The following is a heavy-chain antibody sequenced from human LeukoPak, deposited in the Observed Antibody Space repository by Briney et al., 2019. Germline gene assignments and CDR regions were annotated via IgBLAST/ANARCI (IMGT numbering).Heavy chain of an antibody. CDR3: ARAMVRGVLDI. CDR1: GFTVSSNS. Sequence: PGGSLRLSCTVSGFTVSSNSMSWVRQAPGKGLEWVSFIYSDNTHYSDSVKGRFTISRDNSKNTLYLQMNSLRAEDTAVYYCARAMVRGVLDIWGQGTMVTVSS. V-gene: IGHV3-53*01. D-gene: IGHD3-10*01. CDR2: IYSDNT. J-gene: IGHJ3*02.